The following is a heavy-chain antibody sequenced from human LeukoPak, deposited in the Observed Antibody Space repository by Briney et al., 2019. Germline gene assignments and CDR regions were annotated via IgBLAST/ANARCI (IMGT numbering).Heavy chain of an antibody. CDR1: GFTFSGSA. J-gene: IGHJ3*02. Sequence: GGSLRLSCAASGFTFSGSAMHWVRQASGKGLEWVGRIRSKANSYATAYAASVKGRFTISRDDSKNTAYLQMNSLKTEDTAVYYCARGGSYLSAFDIWGQGTMVTVSS. CDR2: IRSKANSYAT. D-gene: IGHD1-26*01. V-gene: IGHV3-73*01. CDR3: ARGGSYLSAFDI.